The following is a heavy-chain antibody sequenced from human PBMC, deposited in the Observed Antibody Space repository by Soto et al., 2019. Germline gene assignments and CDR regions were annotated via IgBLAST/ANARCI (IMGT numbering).Heavy chain of an antibody. D-gene: IGHD1-7*01. J-gene: IGHJ6*02. V-gene: IGHV1-69*13. CDR1: GGTFSSYA. CDR3: ARDPTGTKGYYYYGMDV. Sequence: EASVKVSCKASGGTFSSYAISWVRQAPGQGLEWMGGIIPIFGTANYAQKFQGRVTITADESTSTAYMELSSLRSEDTAVYYCARDPTGTKGYYYYGMDVWGQGTTVTVSS. CDR2: IIPIFGTA.